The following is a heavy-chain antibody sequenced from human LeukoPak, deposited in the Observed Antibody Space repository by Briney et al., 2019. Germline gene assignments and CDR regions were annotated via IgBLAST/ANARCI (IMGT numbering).Heavy chain of an antibody. CDR1: GFTFSGYA. D-gene: IGHD6-13*01. CDR2: IISNGEST. J-gene: IGHJ4*02. CDR3: VKSASTWYLFDY. V-gene: IGHV3-64*03. Sequence: GGSLRLSCSASGFTFSGYAMHWVRQAPGKGLEYVSVIISNGESTYYSDSVKDRFTISRDNSKNTLYLQMSSLRPEDMAVHYCVKSASTWYLFDYWGQGTLVTVSS.